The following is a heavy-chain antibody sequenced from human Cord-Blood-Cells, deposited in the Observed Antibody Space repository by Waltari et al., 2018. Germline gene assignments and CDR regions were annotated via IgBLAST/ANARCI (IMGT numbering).Heavy chain of an antibody. CDR3: TTERQQLVRDAFDI. CDR2: IKSKTDGGTT. CDR1: GFTLSNAW. Sequence: EVQLVESGGGLVKPGGSLRLSGAASGFTLSNAWLSGARQAPGKGLEWVGRIKSKTDGGTTDYAAPVKGRFTISRDDSKNTLYLQMNSLKTEDTAVYYCTTERQQLVRDAFDIWGQGTMVTVSS. D-gene: IGHD6-13*01. V-gene: IGHV3-15*01. J-gene: IGHJ3*02.